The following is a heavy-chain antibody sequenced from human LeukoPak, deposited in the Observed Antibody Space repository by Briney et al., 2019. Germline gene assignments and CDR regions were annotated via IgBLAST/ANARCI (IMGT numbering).Heavy chain of an antibody. J-gene: IGHJ4*02. CDR1: CGSLSRGGYC. V-gene: IGHV4-31*03. CDR3: ARDSGCSGGSCRLFDY. CDR2: IYYSGST. Sequence: SQTLSLTRTVSCGSLSRGGYCWGSIRPHPGNGLEWIGYIYYSGSTYYNPSLKSRVTIAVDTSKNQFSLKLSSVTAADTAVYYCARDSGCSGGSCRLFDYWGQGTLVTVSS. D-gene: IGHD2-15*01.